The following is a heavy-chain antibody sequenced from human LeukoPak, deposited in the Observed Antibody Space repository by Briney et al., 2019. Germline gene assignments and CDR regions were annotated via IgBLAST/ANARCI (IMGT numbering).Heavy chain of an antibody. CDR3: ATDPLDIVILPTAPNIDY. CDR1: GGTFSSYA. Sequence: GASVKVSCKASGGTFSSYAISWVRQAPGQGLEWMGGFDPEDDEIIFAQKFQGRVTLTEDTSTDTAYMELSSLRSEDTAVYYCATDPLDIVILPTAPNIDYWGQGTLVTVSS. J-gene: IGHJ4*02. CDR2: FDPEDDEI. D-gene: IGHD2-2*03. V-gene: IGHV1-24*01.